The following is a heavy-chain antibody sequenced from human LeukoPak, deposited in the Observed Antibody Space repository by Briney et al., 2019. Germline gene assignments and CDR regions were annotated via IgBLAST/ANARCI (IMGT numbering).Heavy chain of an antibody. CDR3: AKDSNYDFWSGEQFDP. Sequence: GGSLRLSCAASGFTFSSYAMSWVRQAPGKGLEWGSAISGSGGSTYFADSVKGRFTISRDNSKNPLYLQMNSLRAEDTAVYYCAKDSNYDFWSGEQFDPWGQGTLVTVSS. V-gene: IGHV3-23*01. J-gene: IGHJ5*02. CDR2: ISGSGGST. D-gene: IGHD3-3*01. CDR1: GFTFSSYA.